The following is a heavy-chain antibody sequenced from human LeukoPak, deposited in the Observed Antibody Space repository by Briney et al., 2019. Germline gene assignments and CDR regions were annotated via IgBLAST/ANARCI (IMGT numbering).Heavy chain of an antibody. V-gene: IGHV4-59*08. J-gene: IGHJ5*02. CDR1: GGSISSYY. Sequence: PSETLSLTCTVSGGSISSYYWSWIRQPPGKGLEWIGYIYYSGSTNYNPSLKRRVTISVDTSKNQFSLKLSSVTAADTAVYYCARSSYDSSGYYGFWFDPWGQGTLVTVSS. D-gene: IGHD3-22*01. CDR2: IYYSGST. CDR3: ARSSYDSSGYYGFWFDP.